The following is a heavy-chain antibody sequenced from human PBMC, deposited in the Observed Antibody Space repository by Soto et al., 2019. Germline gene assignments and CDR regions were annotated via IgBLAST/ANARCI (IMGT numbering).Heavy chain of an antibody. CDR2: IYHSGAT. CDR3: ARDGGYATVDC. V-gene: IGHV4-30-4*01. CDR1: VDSISSGAYY. J-gene: IGHJ4*02. D-gene: IGHD2-15*01. Sequence: QVQLQESGPGLVQPSQTLSLTCTVYVDSISSGAYYWSWIRQPPGKGLEWIGYIYHSGATYYNPSLESRVTMSVDTSKNQFTLMLSSVTAADPAVYYCARDGGYATVDCWGQGTLVTVSS.